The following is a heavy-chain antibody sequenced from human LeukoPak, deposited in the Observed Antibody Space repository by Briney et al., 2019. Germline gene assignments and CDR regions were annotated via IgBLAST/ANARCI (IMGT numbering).Heavy chain of an antibody. J-gene: IGHJ3*02. CDR1: GFTFSDYY. Sequence: GGSLRLSCVASGFTFSDYYMSWIRQAPGKGLECVANINQDGSKIYYVDSVKGRFTISRDKAKKSLYLQMNSLRAEDTAVYYCARPIYSSSWDAFNIWGQGTMVTVSS. V-gene: IGHV3-7*01. CDR3: ARPIYSSSWDAFNI. CDR2: INQDGSKI. D-gene: IGHD6-13*01.